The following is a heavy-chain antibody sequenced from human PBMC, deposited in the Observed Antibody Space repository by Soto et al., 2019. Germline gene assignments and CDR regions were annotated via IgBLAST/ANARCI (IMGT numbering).Heavy chain of an antibody. V-gene: IGHV3-33*01. CDR2: IWYDGSNK. CDR3: ARDLRLWQQLVLRGYNWFDP. Sequence: GGSLRLSCAASGFTFSSYGMHWVRQAPGKGLEWVAVIWYDGSNKYYADSVKGRFTISRDNSKNTLYLQMNSLRAEDTAVYYCARDLRLWQQLVLRGYNWFDPWGQGTLVTVSS. D-gene: IGHD6-13*01. J-gene: IGHJ5*02. CDR1: GFTFSSYG.